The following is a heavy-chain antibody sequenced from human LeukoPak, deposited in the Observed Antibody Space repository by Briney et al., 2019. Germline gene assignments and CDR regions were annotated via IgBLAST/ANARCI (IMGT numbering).Heavy chain of an antibody. D-gene: IGHD6-6*01. Sequence: ASVKVSCKSSGYTFTDYYLHWVRQAPGQGLEWMGRINPNSGVTNYARELQGRVTLTRDTSIDTAYMDLTSLTSDDTAVYHCARGRRSSSPWDFDCWGQGTLVTVSS. V-gene: IGHV1-2*06. CDR1: GYTFTDYY. J-gene: IGHJ4*02. CDR3: ARGRRSSSPWDFDC. CDR2: INPNSGVT.